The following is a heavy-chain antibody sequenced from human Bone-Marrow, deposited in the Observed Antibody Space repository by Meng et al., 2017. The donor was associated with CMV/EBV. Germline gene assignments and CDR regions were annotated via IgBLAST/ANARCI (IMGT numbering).Heavy chain of an antibody. CDR2: IYYTGIT. CDR3: VLYSSSSAAF. Sequence: LSCTLSGGSISSTTYHGGWFRQPPGKGLEWIGTIYYTGITYYNPSLRSRLTISVDTSKTQFSLTLTSVTAADTALYYCVLYSSSSAAFWGQGALVTVSS. V-gene: IGHV4-39*01. CDR1: GGSISSTTYH. D-gene: IGHD6-6*01. J-gene: IGHJ4*02.